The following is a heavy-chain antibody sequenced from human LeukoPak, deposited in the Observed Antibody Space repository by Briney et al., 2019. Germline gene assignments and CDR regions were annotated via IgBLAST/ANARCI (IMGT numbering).Heavy chain of an antibody. Sequence: ASVTVSFKSSGYTFTSCGISWVRQAPGQGLEWMGWISAYNGNTNYAQKLQGRVTMTTDTATSTAYMELRSLRSDDTAVYYCAREGSYSGSYEDYWGQGTLVTVSS. CDR1: GYTFTSCG. CDR2: ISAYNGNT. D-gene: IGHD1-26*01. CDR3: AREGSYSGSYEDY. V-gene: IGHV1-18*01. J-gene: IGHJ4*02.